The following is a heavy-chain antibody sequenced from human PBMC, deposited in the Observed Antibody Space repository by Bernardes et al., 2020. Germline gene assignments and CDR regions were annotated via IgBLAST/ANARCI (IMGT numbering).Heavy chain of an antibody. CDR2: INPNSGGT. D-gene: IGHD6-6*01. J-gene: IGHJ6*04. CDR1: GYTFTGYY. V-gene: IGHV1-2*06. CDR3: AREVSSSPYYYYGMDV. Sequence: ASVKVSCKASGYTFTGYYMHWVRQAPGQGLEWMGRINPNSGGTNYAQKFQGRVTMTRDTSISTAYMELSRLRSDDTAVYYCAREVSSSPYYYYGMDVWGKGTTVTVSS.